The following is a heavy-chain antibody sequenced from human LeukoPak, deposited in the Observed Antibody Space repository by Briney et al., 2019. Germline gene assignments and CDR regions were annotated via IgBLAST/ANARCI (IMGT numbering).Heavy chain of an antibody. Sequence: PSETLSLTCTVSGGSISSSSYYWGWIRQPPGKGLEWIGSIYYSGSTYYNPSLKSRVTISVDTSKNQFSLKLSSVTAADTAVYYCARRSPNYYFDYWGQGTLVTVSS. V-gene: IGHV4-39*01. J-gene: IGHJ4*02. CDR1: GGSISSSSYY. CDR2: IYYSGST. CDR3: ARRSPNYYFDY.